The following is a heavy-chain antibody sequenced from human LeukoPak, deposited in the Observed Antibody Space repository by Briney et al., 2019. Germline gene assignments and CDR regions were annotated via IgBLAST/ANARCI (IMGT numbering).Heavy chain of an antibody. CDR2: IMPILGIA. Sequence: GSSVKVSCKASGGTFSSYAISWVRQAPGQGLEWMGRIMPILGIANHAQKCQGRVTIPADKSTSTAYMELSSLRSEDTAVYYCAREGGWSPWYFDYWGQGTLVTVSS. D-gene: IGHD6-19*01. CDR3: AREGGWSPWYFDY. CDR1: GGTFSSYA. J-gene: IGHJ4*02. V-gene: IGHV1-69*04.